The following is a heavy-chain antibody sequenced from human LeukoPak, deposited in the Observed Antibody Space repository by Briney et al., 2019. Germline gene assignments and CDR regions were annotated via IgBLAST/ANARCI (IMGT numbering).Heavy chain of an antibody. Sequence: GGSLRLSCAASGFSVSSNYMSWVRQAPGKGLEWVSVINSGGSTNYADSVKGRFTISRDNSKNTLYLQMNSLRAEDTAVYYCARDGAAANPFDYWGQGTLVTVSS. D-gene: IGHD6-13*01. V-gene: IGHV3-53*01. CDR1: GFSVSSNY. J-gene: IGHJ4*02. CDR2: INSGGST. CDR3: ARDGAAANPFDY.